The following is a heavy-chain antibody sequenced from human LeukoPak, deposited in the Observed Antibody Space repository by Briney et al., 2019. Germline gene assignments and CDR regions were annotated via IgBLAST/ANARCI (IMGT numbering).Heavy chain of an antibody. CDR1: GFTFSSYA. Sequence: PGASLRLSCAASGFTFSSYAMSWVRQAPGKGLEWVSAISGSGGRTYYADSVKGRFTISRDNSKNTLYLQMNSLRAEDTAVYYCAKDMGYCSSTSCRGYYYYYYGMDVWGQGTTVTVSS. D-gene: IGHD2-2*01. J-gene: IGHJ6*02. CDR3: AKDMGYCSSTSCRGYYYYYYGMDV. CDR2: ISGSGGRT. V-gene: IGHV3-23*01.